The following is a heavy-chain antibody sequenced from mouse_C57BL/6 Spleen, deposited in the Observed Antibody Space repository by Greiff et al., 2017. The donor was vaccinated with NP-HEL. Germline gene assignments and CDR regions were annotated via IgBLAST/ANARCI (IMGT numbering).Heavy chain of an antibody. CDR2: IDPSDSYT. CDR1: GYTFTSYW. Sequence: QVQLQQPGAELVMPGASVKLSCKASGYTFTSYWMHWVKQRPGQGLEWIGEIDPSDSYTNYNQKFKGKSTLTVDKSSSTAYMQLSSLTSEDSAVYYCARPYYYGTKVFAYWGQGTLVTVSA. D-gene: IGHD1-1*01. V-gene: IGHV1-69*01. CDR3: ARPYYYGTKVFAY. J-gene: IGHJ3*01.